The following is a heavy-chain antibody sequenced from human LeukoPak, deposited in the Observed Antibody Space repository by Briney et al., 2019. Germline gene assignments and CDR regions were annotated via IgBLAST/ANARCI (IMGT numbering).Heavy chain of an antibody. CDR2: IYHSGST. D-gene: IGHD3-3*01. Sequence: SETLSLTCTVSGYSISSGYYWGWIRQPPGKGLEWIGSIYHSGSTYYNPSLKSRVTISLDTSKSQFSLRLSSVTAADTAVYYCARGGNYDFWSGYYYYYYYMDVWGKGTTVTVSS. CDR1: GYSISSGYY. V-gene: IGHV4-38-2*02. CDR3: ARGGNYDFWSGYYYYYYYMDV. J-gene: IGHJ6*03.